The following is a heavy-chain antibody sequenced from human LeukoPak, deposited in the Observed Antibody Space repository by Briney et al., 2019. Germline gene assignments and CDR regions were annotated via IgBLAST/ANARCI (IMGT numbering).Heavy chain of an antibody. Sequence: GGSLRLSCASSGFTFSTYSMSWVRQAPGKGLEWVSYFSRSASSIYYADSVKGRFTTSRDNAKNSLYLQMNSLRAEDTAIYFCARNDYGDYGIDYWGQGTLVTVSS. J-gene: IGHJ4*02. CDR1: GFTFSTYS. V-gene: IGHV3-21*01. D-gene: IGHD4-17*01. CDR2: FSRSASSI. CDR3: ARNDYGDYGIDY.